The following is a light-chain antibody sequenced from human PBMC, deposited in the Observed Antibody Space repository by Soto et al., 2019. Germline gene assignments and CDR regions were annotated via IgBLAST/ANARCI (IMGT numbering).Light chain of an antibody. CDR1: HRLLFTSHNNNF. CDR3: QQRSNSPT. CDR2: WAS. V-gene: IGKV4-1*01. J-gene: IGKJ1*01. Sequence: DTVMTQCPDSLAVSLGERATITCKYRHRLLFTSHNNNFLAWYQPKAGQAPKLIVNWASSREVGVPDRFSGSGSGTDFTLTISSLEPEDFAVDDCQQRSNSPTFGQGTKVDI.